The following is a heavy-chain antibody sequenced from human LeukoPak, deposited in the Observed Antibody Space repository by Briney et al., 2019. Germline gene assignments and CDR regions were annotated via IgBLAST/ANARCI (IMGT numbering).Heavy chain of an antibody. D-gene: IGHD6-13*01. CDR1: GFTFSSYW. V-gene: IGHV3-7*01. J-gene: IGHJ4*02. CDR3: ARRTGYSSSWYTGDGSYFDY. CDR2: IKQDGSEK. Sequence: GGSLRLSCAASGFTFSSYWMNWVRQAPGKGLEWVANIKQDGSEKYYVDSVKGRFTISRDNAKNSLYLQMNSLRAEDTAVYYCARRTGYSSSWYTGDGSYFDYWGQGTLVTVSS.